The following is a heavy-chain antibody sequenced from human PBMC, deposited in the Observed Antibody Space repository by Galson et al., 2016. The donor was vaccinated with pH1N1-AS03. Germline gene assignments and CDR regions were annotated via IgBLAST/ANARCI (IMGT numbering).Heavy chain of an antibody. CDR3: ARAGQQLLPMYY. D-gene: IGHD4-11*01. CDR2: INVGNGNT. J-gene: IGHJ4*02. CDR1: GYTFTTYA. V-gene: IGHV1-3*01. Sequence: SVKVSCKASGYTFTTYAIHWVRQAPGQSLEWMGRINVGNGNTKYSQNFQGRVTITRDTSASTVYMELSSLRSEDTAVYYCARAGQQLLPMYYWGQGTLVTVSS.